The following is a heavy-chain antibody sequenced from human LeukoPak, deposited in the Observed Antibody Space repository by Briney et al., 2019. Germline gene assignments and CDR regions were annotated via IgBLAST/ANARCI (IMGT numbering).Heavy chain of an antibody. CDR2: ISYDGSNK. CDR3: AKPQDQWLASFFDY. Sequence: GGSLRLSCAASGFTFSSYAMHWVRQAPGKGLEWVAVISYDGSNKYYADSVKGRFTISRDNSKNTLYLQMNSLRAEDTAVYYCAKPQDQWLASFFDYWGQGTLVTVSS. CDR1: GFTFSSYA. J-gene: IGHJ4*02. D-gene: IGHD6-19*01. V-gene: IGHV3-30-3*02.